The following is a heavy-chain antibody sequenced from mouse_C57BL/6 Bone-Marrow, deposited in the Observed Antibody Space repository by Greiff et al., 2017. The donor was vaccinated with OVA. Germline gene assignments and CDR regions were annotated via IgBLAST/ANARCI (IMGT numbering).Heavy chain of an antibody. CDR1: GYTFTDYN. J-gene: IGHJ4*01. CDR3: AREDYSNYYAMDY. CDR2: INPNNGGT. V-gene: IGHV1-18*01. D-gene: IGHD2-5*01. Sequence: VQLKQSGPELVKPGASVKIPCKASGYTFTDYNMDWVKQSHGKSLEWIGDINPNNGGTIYNQKFKGKATLTVDKSSSTAYMELRSLTSEDTAVYYCAREDYSNYYAMDYWGQGTSVTVSS.